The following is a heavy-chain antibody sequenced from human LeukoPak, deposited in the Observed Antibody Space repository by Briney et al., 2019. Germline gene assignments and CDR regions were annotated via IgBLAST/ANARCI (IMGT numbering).Heavy chain of an antibody. J-gene: IGHJ4*02. CDR3: AKDICGGNCYPHGGY. V-gene: IGHV3-30*02. CDR1: GFTFSSYG. D-gene: IGHD2-21*01. Sequence: PGGSLRLSCAASGFTFSSYGMHWVRQAPDKGLEWVAFIPYDGSNKYYADSLQGRFTISRDNSMNTLYLQMSSLRAEDTAIYYCAKDICGGNCYPHGGYWGQGSLVTVSS. CDR2: IPYDGSNK.